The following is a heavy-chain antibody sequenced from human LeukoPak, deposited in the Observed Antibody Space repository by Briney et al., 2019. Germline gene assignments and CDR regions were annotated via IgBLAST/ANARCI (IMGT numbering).Heavy chain of an antibody. CDR1: GFTFSSYG. D-gene: IGHD4-17*01. CDR3: AKEGYGDDRRLDY. V-gene: IGHV3-30*18. CDR2: ISYDGSNK. Sequence: GRSLRLSCAASGFTFSSYGMHWVRQAPGKGLEWVAVISYDGSNKYYADSVKGRFTISRDNSKNTLYLQMNSLRAEDTAVYYCAKEGYGDDRRLDYWGQGTLVTVSS. J-gene: IGHJ4*02.